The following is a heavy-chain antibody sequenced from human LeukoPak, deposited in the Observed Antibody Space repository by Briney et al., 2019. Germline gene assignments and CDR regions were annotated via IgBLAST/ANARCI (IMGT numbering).Heavy chain of an antibody. V-gene: IGHV3-9*01. CDR1: GFTFDDYA. J-gene: IGHJ4*02. CDR3: VSMVRGIGY. CDR2: ISWNSGSI. D-gene: IGHD3-10*01. Sequence: GGSLRLSCAASGFTFDDYAMHWVRQAPGKGLEWVSGISWNSGSIGYADSVKGRFTISRDNAKNSLYLQLNSLRPEDTAMYYCVSMVRGIGYWGQGTLVTVSS.